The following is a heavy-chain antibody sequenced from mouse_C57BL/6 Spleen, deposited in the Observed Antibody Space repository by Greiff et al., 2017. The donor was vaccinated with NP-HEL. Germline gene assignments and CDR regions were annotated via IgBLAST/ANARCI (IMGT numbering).Heavy chain of an antibody. CDR3: ARQPLNSGYAMDD. J-gene: IGHJ4*01. D-gene: IGHD1-3*01. V-gene: IGHV5-6*01. CDR2: ISSGGSYT. Sequence: EVQVVESGGDLVKPGGSLKLSCAASGFTFSSYGMSWVRQTPDKRLEWVATISSGGSYTYYPDSVKGRFTISRDNAKNTLYLQMSSLKSEDTAMYYCARQPLNSGYAMDDWGQGTSVTVSS. CDR1: GFTFSSYG.